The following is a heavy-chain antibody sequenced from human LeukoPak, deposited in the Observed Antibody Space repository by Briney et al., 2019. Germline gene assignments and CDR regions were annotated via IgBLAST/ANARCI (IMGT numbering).Heavy chain of an antibody. J-gene: IGHJ6*02. D-gene: IGHD3-16*02. CDR1: GYTFTGYY. Sequence: GASVKVSCTASGYTFTGYYMHWVRQAPGQGLEWMGWINPNSGGTNYAQTFQGRVTMTRDTSISTAYMELSRLRSDDTAVYYCARDSSVRDGMDVWGQGTTVTVSS. V-gene: IGHV1-2*02. CDR2: INPNSGGT. CDR3: ARDSSVRDGMDV.